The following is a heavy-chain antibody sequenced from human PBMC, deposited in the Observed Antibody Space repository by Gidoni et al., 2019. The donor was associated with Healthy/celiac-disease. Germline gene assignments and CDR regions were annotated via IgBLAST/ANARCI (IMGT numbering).Heavy chain of an antibody. CDR3: ARVWVG. Sequence: EVQLVESGGGLVQPGGSLRLSCEASGFTFSSYWRSWVCQAPGKGLEWVANIKQDGSEKYYVDSGKGRFTISRDNAKNSLYLQMNSLRAEDTAVYYCARVWVGWGQGTLVTVSS. CDR2: IKQDGSEK. V-gene: IGHV3-7*03. D-gene: IGHD1-26*01. J-gene: IGHJ4*02. CDR1: GFTFSSYW.